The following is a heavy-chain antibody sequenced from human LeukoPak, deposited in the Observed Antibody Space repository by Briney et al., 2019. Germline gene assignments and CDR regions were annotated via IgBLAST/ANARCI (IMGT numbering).Heavy chain of an antibody. V-gene: IGHV1-46*01. CDR2: INPSGGST. CDR3: VSWGVVGAIDY. CDR1: GYTFTSYY. D-gene: IGHD1-26*01. J-gene: IGHJ4*02. Sequence: ASVKVSCKASGYTFTSYYMHWVRQAPGQGLEWMGIINPSGGSTSYAQKFQGRVTMTRDMSTSTVYMELSSLRSEDTAVYYCVSWGVVGAIDYWGQGTLVTVSS.